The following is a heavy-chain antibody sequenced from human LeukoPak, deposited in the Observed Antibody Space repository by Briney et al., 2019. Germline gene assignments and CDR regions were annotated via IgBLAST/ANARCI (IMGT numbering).Heavy chain of an antibody. CDR2: IYTSGST. V-gene: IGHV4-4*07. Sequence: SETQSLTCTVSGGSISSYYWSWIRQPAGKGLEWIGRIYTSGSTNYNPSLKSRVTMSVDTSKNQFSLKLSSVTAADTAVYYCARVVVVVPAAMGAYYYYYMDVWGKGTTVTVSS. J-gene: IGHJ6*03. CDR1: GGSISSYY. CDR3: ARVVVVVPAAMGAYYYYYMDV. D-gene: IGHD2-2*01.